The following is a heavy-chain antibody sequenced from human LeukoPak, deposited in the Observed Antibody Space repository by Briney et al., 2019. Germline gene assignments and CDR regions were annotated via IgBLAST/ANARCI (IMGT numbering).Heavy chain of an antibody. CDR3: ARHYYASYYDILTGYYSPHFDY. J-gene: IGHJ4*02. D-gene: IGHD3-9*01. V-gene: IGHV4-39*01. CDR1: GGSISSYY. CDR2: IYYSGST. Sequence: SETLSLTCTVSGGSISSYYWGWIRQPPGKGLEWIGSIYYSGSTYYNPSLKSRVTISVDTSKNQFSLKLSSVTAADTAVYYCARHYYASYYDILTGYYSPHFDYWGQGTLVTVSS.